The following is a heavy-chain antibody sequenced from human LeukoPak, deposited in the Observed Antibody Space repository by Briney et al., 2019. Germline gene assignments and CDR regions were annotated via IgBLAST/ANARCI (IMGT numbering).Heavy chain of an antibody. CDR2: IRSKTDGGTT. CDR1: GFTFRDAW. D-gene: IGHD3-3*01. J-gene: IGHJ1*01. CDR3: AKHIYGVVRIQQ. V-gene: IGHV3-15*01. Sequence: KSGGSLRLSCAASGFTFRDAWMTWVRQAPGKGLEWVCRIRSKTDGGTTDFAVSVQGRFTISRDDSKNTLYLQMSSLKTEDTAVYYCAKHIYGVVRIQQWGQGTLVTVSS.